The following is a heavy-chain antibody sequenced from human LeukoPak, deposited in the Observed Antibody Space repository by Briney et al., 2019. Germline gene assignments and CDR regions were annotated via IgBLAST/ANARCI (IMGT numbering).Heavy chain of an antibody. CDR3: ARDRIVVVPAAMIG. D-gene: IGHD2-2*01. CDR2: ISSSSYI. CDR1: GFTFSSYS. J-gene: IGHJ4*02. V-gene: IGHV3-21*01. Sequence: GGSLRLSCAASGFTFSSYSMNWVRQAPGKGLEWVSSISSSSYIYYADSVKGRFTISRDNAKNSLYLQMNSLRAEDTAVYYCARDRIVVVPAAMIGWGQGTLVTVSS.